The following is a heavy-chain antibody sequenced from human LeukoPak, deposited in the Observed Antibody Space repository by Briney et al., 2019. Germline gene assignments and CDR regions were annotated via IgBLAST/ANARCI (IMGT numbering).Heavy chain of an antibody. CDR3: ARKTYYYDSSGYSEDDY. D-gene: IGHD3-22*01. CDR2: IYTSGST. J-gene: IGHJ4*02. Sequence: SETLSLTCTISGGSISSGSYYWSWIRQPAGKGLKWIGRIYTSGSTNYNPSLKSRVTISVDTSKNQFSLKLSSVTAADTAVYYCARKTYYYDSSGYSEDDYWGQGTLVTVSS. CDR1: GGSISSGSYY. V-gene: IGHV4-61*02.